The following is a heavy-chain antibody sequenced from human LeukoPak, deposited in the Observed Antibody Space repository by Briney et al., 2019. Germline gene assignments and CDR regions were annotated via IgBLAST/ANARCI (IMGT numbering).Heavy chain of an antibody. CDR2: INPNSGGT. CDR3: AKDLFKTIGSSPSMGGMDV. CDR1: GYTFTGYY. J-gene: IGHJ6*02. D-gene: IGHD6-13*01. Sequence: ASVKVSCKASGYTFTGYYMHWVRQAPGQGLEWMGWINPNSGGTNYAQKFQGRVTMTRDTSISTAYMELSRLRSDDTAVYYCAKDLFKTIGSSPSMGGMDVWGQGTTVTVSS. V-gene: IGHV1-2*02.